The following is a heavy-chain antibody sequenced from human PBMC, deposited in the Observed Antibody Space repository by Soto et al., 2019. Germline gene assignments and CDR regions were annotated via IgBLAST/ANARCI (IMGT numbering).Heavy chain of an antibody. D-gene: IGHD5-12*01. CDR1: GGSISSGDYY. CDR3: ARAGVDKIYTGNNWFDP. V-gene: IGHV4-30-4*01. CDR2: IYYSWST. J-gene: IGHJ5*02. Sequence: PSETLSLTCTVSGGSISSGDYYWSWIRQPPGKGLEWIGYIYYSWSTYYNPSLKSRVTISVDTSKNQFSLNLSSVTAADTAMYYCARAGVDKIYTGNNWFDPWGQGYLVTVSS.